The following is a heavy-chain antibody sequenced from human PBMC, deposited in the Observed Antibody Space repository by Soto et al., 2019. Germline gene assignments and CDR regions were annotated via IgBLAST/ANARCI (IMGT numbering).Heavy chain of an antibody. J-gene: IGHJ2*01. Sequence: EVQLVESGGGLVQPGGSLRLSCAASGFTFSSYSMNWVRQAPGKGLEWVSYISSSSSTIYYADSVKGRFTISRDNAKNSLYLQMNSLRAEDTAVYYCARDRGAGYFDLWGRGTLVTVSS. D-gene: IGHD3-10*01. CDR2: ISSSSSTI. V-gene: IGHV3-48*01. CDR1: GFTFSSYS. CDR3: ARDRGAGYFDL.